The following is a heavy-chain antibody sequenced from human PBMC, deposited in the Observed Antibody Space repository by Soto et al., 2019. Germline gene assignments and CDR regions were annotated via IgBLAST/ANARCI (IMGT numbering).Heavy chain of an antibody. J-gene: IGHJ5*02. CDR1: GFTFTSYA. CDR2: MSGSGSST. V-gene: IGHV3-23*01. D-gene: IGHD1-26*01. CDR3: AKDASVNYFDRWFDP. Sequence: EVQLLESGGGLVQPGGSLRLSCAASGFTFTSYAMSWVRQAPGKGLEWVAAMSGSGSSTYYADSVKGRFTISRDISTNTLYLQMNSLRAEDTAVYYCAKDASVNYFDRWFDPWGQGTLVTVSS.